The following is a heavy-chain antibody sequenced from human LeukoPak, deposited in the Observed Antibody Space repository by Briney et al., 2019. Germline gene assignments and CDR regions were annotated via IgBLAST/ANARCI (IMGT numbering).Heavy chain of an antibody. CDR1: GDSITSYC. V-gene: IGHV4-59*08. CDR2: MSYSGST. J-gene: IGHJ5*02. CDR3: ARRRAEGGSNGHYNWFDP. Sequence: SETLSLTCTVPGDSITSYCWSWIRQPPGKGLEWIGSMSYSGSTNYNPSLKSRVTMSVDTTKNQFSLRLNSVTAADTAVYYCARRRAEGGSNGHYNWFDPWGQGTLVTVSS. D-gene: IGHD6-13*01.